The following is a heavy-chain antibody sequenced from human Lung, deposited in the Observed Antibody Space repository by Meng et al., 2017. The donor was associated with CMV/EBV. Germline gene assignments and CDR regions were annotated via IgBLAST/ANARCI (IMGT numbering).Heavy chain of an antibody. D-gene: IGHD3-3*01. CDR1: GGTFSSYA. CDR3: ARGRDFWSGSGGMDV. V-gene: IGHV1-69*05. CDR2: IIPIFGTA. Sequence: SAKVSCKASGGTFSSYAISWVRQAPGQGLEWMGGIIPIFGTANYAQKFQGRVTITTDESTSTAYMELSSLRSEDTAVYYCARGRDFWSGSGGMDVWGQGTTVTVSS. J-gene: IGHJ6*02.